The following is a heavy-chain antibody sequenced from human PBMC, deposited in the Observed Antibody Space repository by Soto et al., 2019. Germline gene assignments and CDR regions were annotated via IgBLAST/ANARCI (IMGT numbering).Heavy chain of an antibody. V-gene: IGHV4-34*01. D-gene: IGHD3-9*01. CDR3: ARGGRYYDILTGYYSGYYYYMDV. CDR1: GGSFSDYY. Sequence: SETLSLTCAVYGGSFSDYYWSWIRQPPGKGLEWIGEINHIGSTNYNPSLKSLVTISVDTSKNQFFLNLSSVTAADTAVYYCARGGRYYDILTGYYSGYYYYMDVWGKGTTVTVSS. CDR2: INHIGST. J-gene: IGHJ6*03.